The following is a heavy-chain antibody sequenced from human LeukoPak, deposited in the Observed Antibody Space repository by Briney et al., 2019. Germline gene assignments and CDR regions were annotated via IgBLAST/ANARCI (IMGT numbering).Heavy chain of an antibody. J-gene: IGHJ4*02. V-gene: IGHV3-23*01. Sequence: GGSLRLSCAASGFTFSSYAMMWVRQSPEKGLEWVSSITGCGEGTYYADSVRGRFTISRVNSKNTLYLKMNSLRAEDTAVYFCVKGFVHPTYYFEYWGQGTLVTVSS. D-gene: IGHD3-10*01. CDR1: GFTFSSYA. CDR3: VKGFVHPTYYFEY. CDR2: ITGCGEGT.